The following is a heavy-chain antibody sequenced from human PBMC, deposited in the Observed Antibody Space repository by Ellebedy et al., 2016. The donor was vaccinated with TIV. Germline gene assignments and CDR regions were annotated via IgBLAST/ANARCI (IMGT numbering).Heavy chain of an antibody. D-gene: IGHD4-17*01. J-gene: IGHJ5*01. CDR2: LDVRVGST. V-gene: IGHV1-46*01. CDR1: GYTFTKYY. Sequence: ASVKVSCKASGYTFTKYYFHWIRQAPGQGLEWMGVLDVRVGSTVYAQKVQGRITMTRDTPTRTVYMELTSLRSDDTAVYYCASVPSAGADFWGQGTLVTVSS. CDR3: ASVPSAGADF.